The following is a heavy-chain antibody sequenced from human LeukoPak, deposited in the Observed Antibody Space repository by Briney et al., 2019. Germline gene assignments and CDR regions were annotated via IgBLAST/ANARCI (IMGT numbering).Heavy chain of an antibody. CDR2: ISDSGGRT. CDR1: VFTFSNYA. CDR3: ARDGGRAVAGAADC. V-gene: IGHV3-23*01. D-gene: IGHD6-19*01. Sequence: GGSLRLSCAASVFTFSNYAMTSVRQAPGKVLEWVSGISDSGGRTYYADSVRGRFTISRDNSKNSLFLQMNSLRVEDTAVYYCARDGGRAVAGAADCWGQGTLVTVSS. J-gene: IGHJ4*02.